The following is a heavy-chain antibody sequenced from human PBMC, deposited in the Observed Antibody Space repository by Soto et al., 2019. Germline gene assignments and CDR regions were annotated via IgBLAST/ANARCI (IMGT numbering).Heavy chain of an antibody. J-gene: IGHJ4*02. V-gene: IGHV3-49*03. CDR2: IRSKAYGGTT. CDR1: GFTFGDYA. D-gene: IGHD3-3*01. Sequence: GGSLRLSCTASGFTFGDYAMSWFRQAPGKGLEWVGFIRSKAYGGTTEYAASVKGRFTISRDDSKSIAYLQMNSLKTEDTAVYYCTRDWIGDFWSGYSEYYFDYWGQGTLVTVSS. CDR3: TRDWIGDFWSGYSEYYFDY.